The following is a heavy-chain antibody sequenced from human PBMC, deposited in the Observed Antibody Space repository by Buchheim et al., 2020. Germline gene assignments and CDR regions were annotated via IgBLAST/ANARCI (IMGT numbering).Heavy chain of an antibody. D-gene: IGHD2-21*02. Sequence: EVQLVESGGGLVQPGGSLRLSCAASGFTFSSYSMNWVRQAPGKGLEWVSYISSSSSTIYYADSVKGRFTISRDNAKNSLYLQMNSLRDADTAVYYCARGGSVTALHSVDYWGQGTL. CDR1: GFTFSSYS. J-gene: IGHJ4*02. CDR3: ARGGSVTALHSVDY. V-gene: IGHV3-48*02. CDR2: ISSSSSTI.